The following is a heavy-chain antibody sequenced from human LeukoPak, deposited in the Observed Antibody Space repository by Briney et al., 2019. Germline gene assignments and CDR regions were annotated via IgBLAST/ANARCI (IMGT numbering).Heavy chain of an antibody. V-gene: IGHV1-69*01. CDR1: GGTFSSYA. D-gene: IGHD2-2*01. CDR3: ALQLPHAFDI. J-gene: IGHJ3*02. Sequence: GASVKVSCKASGGTFSSYAISWVRQAPGQGLEWMGGITPIFGTANYAQKFQGRVTITADESTSTAYMELSSLRSEDTAVYYCALQLPHAFDIWGQGTMVTVSS. CDR2: ITPIFGTA.